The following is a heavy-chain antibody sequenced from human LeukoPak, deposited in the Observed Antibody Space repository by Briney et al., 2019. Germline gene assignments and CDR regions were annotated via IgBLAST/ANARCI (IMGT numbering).Heavy chain of an antibody. D-gene: IGHD1-1*01. Sequence: PSETLSLTRTVSGGSISSNYMSWVRQAPGKGLEWVSVIYSGGYTYYADSVKGRFTISRDNSNNTLYLQMNSLRDEDTAIYYCAKTGNPPTGDYWGQGTLVTVSS. J-gene: IGHJ4*02. CDR2: IYSGGYT. CDR3: AKTGNPPTGDY. CDR1: GGSISSNY. V-gene: IGHV3-53*01.